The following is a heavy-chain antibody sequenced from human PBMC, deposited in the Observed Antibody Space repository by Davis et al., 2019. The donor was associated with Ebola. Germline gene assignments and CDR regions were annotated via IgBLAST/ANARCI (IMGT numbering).Heavy chain of an antibody. Sequence: GESLKISCAVSGLPFSDHFIDWVRQAPGKGLEWIGRTKNKIYSYITEYAASVKGRFTISRDDSENSLHLQMNSLQTEDTAVYYCTRSRGGGWFGMDYWGQGTLVTVSS. D-gene: IGHD6-19*01. V-gene: IGHV3-72*01. CDR1: GLPFSDHF. J-gene: IGHJ4*02. CDR2: TKNKIYSYIT. CDR3: TRSRGGGWFGMDY.